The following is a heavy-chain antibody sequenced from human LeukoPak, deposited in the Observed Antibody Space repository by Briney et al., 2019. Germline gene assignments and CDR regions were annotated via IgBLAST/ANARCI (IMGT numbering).Heavy chain of an antibody. Sequence: SETLSLTCAVYGGSFSGYYWSWIRQPPGKGLEWIGEINHSGSTNYNPSLKSRVTISVDTSKNQFSLKLSSVTAADTAVYYCARGAKGRRIARIHYYCYMDVWGKGTTVTVSS. CDR1: GGSFSGYY. CDR2: INHSGST. D-gene: IGHD6-13*01. CDR3: ARGAKGRRIARIHYYCYMDV. J-gene: IGHJ6*03. V-gene: IGHV4-34*01.